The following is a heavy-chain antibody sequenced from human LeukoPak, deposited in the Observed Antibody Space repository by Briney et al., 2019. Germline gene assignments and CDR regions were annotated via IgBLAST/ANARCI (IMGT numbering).Heavy chain of an antibody. CDR2: IYTSGST. V-gene: IGHV4-4*07. Sequence: SETLSLTCTVSGGSISSYYWSWIRQPAGKGLEWIGRIYTSGSTNYNPSLKSRVTISVDTSKNQFSLKLSSVTAADTAVYYCARDSGGSFSYYYGSGYYNWFDPWGQGTLVTVSS. CDR3: ARDSGGSFSYYYGSGYYNWFDP. J-gene: IGHJ5*02. CDR1: GGSISSYY. D-gene: IGHD3-10*01.